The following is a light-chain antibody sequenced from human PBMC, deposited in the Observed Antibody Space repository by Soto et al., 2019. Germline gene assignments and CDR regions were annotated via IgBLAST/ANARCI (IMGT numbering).Light chain of an antibody. J-gene: IGKJ1*01. CDR3: QQYNSLWT. Sequence: DIQMTQSPSTLSASVGDRVTITCRASQSISSWLAWYQQKPGKAPKLLIYDASSLESGVPPRFSGGGSGTEFTLTISSLQPDDFATYYCQQYNSLWTFGQGTKVEIK. CDR1: QSISSW. V-gene: IGKV1-5*01. CDR2: DAS.